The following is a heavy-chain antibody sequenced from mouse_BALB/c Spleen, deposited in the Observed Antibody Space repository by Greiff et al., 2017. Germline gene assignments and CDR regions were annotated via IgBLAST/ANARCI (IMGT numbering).Heavy chain of an antibody. CDR1: GYTFTSYW. CDR3: ARAGITTAPWFAY. CDR2: IDPSDSYT. Sequence: VQLQQPGAELVKPGASVKLSCKASGYTFTSYWMHWVKQRPGQGLEWIGEIDPSDSYTNYNQKFKGKATLTVDKSSSTAYMQLSSLTSEDSAVYYCARAGITTAPWFAYWGQGTLVTVSA. D-gene: IGHD1-1*01. V-gene: IGHV1-69*02. J-gene: IGHJ3*01.